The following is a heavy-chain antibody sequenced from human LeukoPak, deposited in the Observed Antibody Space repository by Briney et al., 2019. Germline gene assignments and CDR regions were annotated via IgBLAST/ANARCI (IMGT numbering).Heavy chain of an antibody. J-gene: IGHJ4*02. D-gene: IGHD3-10*01. CDR1: GASISSGYW. CDR2: IYHSGST. Sequence: SGTLSLTCAVSGASISSGYWWSWVRQAPGKGLEWIGEIYHSGSTNHNPSLKSRVTISVDKSKSQFSLNLNSVTAADTAVYYCARDPFPSESGTFDYWGQGTLVTVSS. CDR3: ARDPFPSESGTFDY. V-gene: IGHV4-4*02.